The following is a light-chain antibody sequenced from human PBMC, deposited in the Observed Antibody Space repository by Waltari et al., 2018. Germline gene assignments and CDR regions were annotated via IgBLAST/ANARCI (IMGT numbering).Light chain of an antibody. J-gene: IGLJ2*01. V-gene: IGLV2-8*01. CDR3: SSYAGIRKLV. Sequence: QSALTQPPSASGSPGQSVTISCTGTTSDVGFYDYVSWYQQHPGKAPRLIIVGVTKRPSGVPARVAGSKSGTPASLTVSGLQTEDEGDYYCSSYAGIRKLVFGGGTKLTVL. CDR2: GVT. CDR1: TSDVGFYDY.